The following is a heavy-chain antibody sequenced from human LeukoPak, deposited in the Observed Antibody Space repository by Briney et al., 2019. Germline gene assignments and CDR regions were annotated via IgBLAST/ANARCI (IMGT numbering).Heavy chain of an antibody. J-gene: IGHJ6*03. V-gene: IGHV1-69*05. Sequence: SVTVSCTASGGTFSSYAISWVRQAPGQGLEWMGGIIPIFGTANYAQKFQGRVTITTDESTSTAYMELSSLRSEDTAVYYCARGMHYITIFGVVIDYYYMDVWGKGTTVTFSS. CDR1: GGTFSSYA. D-gene: IGHD3-3*01. CDR2: IIPIFGTA. CDR3: ARGMHYITIFGVVIDYYYMDV.